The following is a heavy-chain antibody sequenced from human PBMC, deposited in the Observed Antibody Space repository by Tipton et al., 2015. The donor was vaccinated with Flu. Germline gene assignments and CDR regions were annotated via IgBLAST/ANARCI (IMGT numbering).Heavy chain of an antibody. CDR3: ARGDYGDYDHEADSFDI. J-gene: IGHJ3*02. V-gene: IGHV4-4*07. CDR1: GGSISSHY. D-gene: IGHD4-17*01. Sequence: TLSLTCTVSGGSISSHYWSWIRQPAGKGLEWIGRVYTNTNTNYKPSLESRVTISIDKSKNQFSLKLRSVTAADTAIYYCARGDYGDYDHEADSFDIWGQGTLVTVSA. CDR2: VYTNTNT.